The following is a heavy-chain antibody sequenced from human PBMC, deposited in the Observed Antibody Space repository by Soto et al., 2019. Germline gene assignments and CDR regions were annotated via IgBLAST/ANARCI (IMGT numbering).Heavy chain of an antibody. CDR3: ATRHTSGRDAFLI. CDR1: GYIFTGYY. V-gene: IGHV1-2*02. D-gene: IGHD6-25*01. CDR2: INPNSGT. Sequence: QVQLVQSGTDVKKPGASVKVSCKAPGYIFTGYYIHWVRQAPGQGLEWMGWINPNSGTNYAQKFQGRVTMTRDTSISTAYMELSRLRSDDTAVYYCATRHTSGRDAFLIWGQGTMVTVSS. J-gene: IGHJ3*02.